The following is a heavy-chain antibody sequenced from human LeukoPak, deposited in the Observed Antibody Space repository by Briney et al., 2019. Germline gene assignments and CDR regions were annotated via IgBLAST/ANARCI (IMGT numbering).Heavy chain of an antibody. J-gene: IGHJ4*02. CDR2: IYHSGST. CDR1: GGSISSGGYY. V-gene: IGHV4-30-2*01. Sequence: TSQTLSLTCTVSGGSISSGGYYWSWIRQPPGKGLEWIGYIYHSGSTYYNPSLKSRVTISVDRSKNQFSLKLSSVTAADTAVYYCAREEAEGSAGDYWGQGTLVTVSS. D-gene: IGHD3-10*01. CDR3: AREEAEGSAGDY.